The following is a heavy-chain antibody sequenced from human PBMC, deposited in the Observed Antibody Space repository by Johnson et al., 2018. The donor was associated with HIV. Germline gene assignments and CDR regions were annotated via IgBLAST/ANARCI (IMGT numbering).Heavy chain of an antibody. D-gene: IGHD4/OR15-4a*01. Sequence: QVQLVESGGGVVQPGRSLRLSCAASGFTFSSYGMHWVRQAPGKGLEWVAVISYDGSNKYYADSVKGRFTISRDNSKNTLYLQMNSLRTEDTAVYYCAARGLWTYEAFDIWGQGTMVTVSS. CDR3: AARGLWTYEAFDI. CDR1: GFTFSSYG. V-gene: IGHV3-30*03. J-gene: IGHJ3*02. CDR2: ISYDGSNK.